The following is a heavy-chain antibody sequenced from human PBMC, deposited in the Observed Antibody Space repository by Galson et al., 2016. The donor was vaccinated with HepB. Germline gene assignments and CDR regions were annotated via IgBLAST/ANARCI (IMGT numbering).Heavy chain of an antibody. J-gene: IGHJ4*02. V-gene: IGHV3-7*03. D-gene: IGHD3-10*01. CDR2: INPDGSEK. Sequence: SLRLSCAARGLTFSGWHLTWVRQAPGMGLEWVANINPDGSEKSYVDSVKGRFTISRDNAKNSLYLQMNSLRADDTAVDYCARARGPNSWGQGTLVTVSS. CDR1: GLTFSGWH. CDR3: ARARGPNS.